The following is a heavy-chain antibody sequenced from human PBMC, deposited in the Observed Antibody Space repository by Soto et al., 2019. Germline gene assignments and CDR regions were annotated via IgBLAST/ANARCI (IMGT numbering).Heavy chain of an antibody. CDR2: FDPEDGET. J-gene: IGHJ4*02. CDR1: GYTLTELS. V-gene: IGHV1-24*01. Sequence: QVQLVQSGAEVKKTGASVKVSCKVSGYTLTELSMHWVRQAPGKGLEWMGGFDPEDGETIYAQKFQGRVTMTEDTSTDTAYMELSSLRSEDTAVYYCAKLGYYYDSSGYYWYYFDYWGQGTLVTVSS. D-gene: IGHD3-22*01. CDR3: AKLGYYYDSSGYYWYYFDY.